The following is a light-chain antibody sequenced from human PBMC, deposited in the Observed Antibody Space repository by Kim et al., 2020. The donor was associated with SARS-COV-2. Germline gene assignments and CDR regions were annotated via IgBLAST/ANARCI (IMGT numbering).Light chain of an antibody. CDR3: QQYDYWPHST. CDR1: QSVSTN. CDR2: DAS. V-gene: IGKV3-15*01. Sequence: EIVMTQSPATLSVSPGESVTLSCRASQSVSTNLAWYQQKFGQAPRLLIYDASTRAAGVPTRFSGSGSGTEFTLTISSLQSGDFAVYYCQQYDYWPHSTFGQGTKLEI. J-gene: IGKJ2*01.